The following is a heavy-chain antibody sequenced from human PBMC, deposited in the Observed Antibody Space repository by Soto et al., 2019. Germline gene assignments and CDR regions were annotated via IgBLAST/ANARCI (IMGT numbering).Heavy chain of an antibody. D-gene: IGHD2-8*01. Sequence: QVQLQQWGAGLLKPSETLSLTCAVSGGALSDYYWPWIPQSPGKGLEWIGEIHPGGSTYYNPSLRIRVTITVDTSKNQLSLKLTSLNAADKAIYYGARGRDVYKLRKVWGHGTTVILSS. J-gene: IGHJ6*02. CDR2: IHPGGST. CDR1: GGALSDYY. V-gene: IGHV4-34*01. CDR3: ARGRDVYKLRKV.